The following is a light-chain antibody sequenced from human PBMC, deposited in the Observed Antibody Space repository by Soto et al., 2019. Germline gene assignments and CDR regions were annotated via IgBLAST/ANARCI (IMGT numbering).Light chain of an antibody. CDR2: KAS. CDR3: QQYNSYSRGT. Sequence: DIQMTQSPSTLSASVGDRVTITCRASQSISSWLAWYQQKPGKAPKLLIYKASSLESGVPSRFSGSGSGTEFTITISSRQPDDFASYYCQQYNSYSRGTFGQGTKLEIK. CDR1: QSISSW. V-gene: IGKV1-5*03. J-gene: IGKJ2*01.